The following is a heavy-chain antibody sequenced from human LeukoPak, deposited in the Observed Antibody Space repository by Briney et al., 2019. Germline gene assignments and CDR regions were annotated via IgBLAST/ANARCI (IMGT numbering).Heavy chain of an antibody. CDR1: GFTFSSYW. V-gene: IGHV3-7*03. CDR3: AKVGTYSNLYYFDY. D-gene: IGHD4-11*01. Sequence: GGSLRLSCAASGFTFSSYWMDWARQAPGKGLEWVASINHNGNVNYYVDSVKGRFTISRDNAKNSLYLQMNSLRAEDTAVYYCAKVGTYSNLYYFDYWGQGTLVTVSS. CDR2: INHNGNVN. J-gene: IGHJ4*02.